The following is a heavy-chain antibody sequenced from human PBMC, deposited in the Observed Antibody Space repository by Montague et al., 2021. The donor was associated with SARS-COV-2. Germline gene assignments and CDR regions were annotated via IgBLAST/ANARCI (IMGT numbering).Heavy chain of an antibody. J-gene: IGHJ3*02. D-gene: IGHD3-22*01. CDR1: GGSISSSSYY. CDR2: IYYSGST. Sequence: SETLSLTCTVSGGSISSSSYYWGWIRQPQGKGLEWIGSIYYSGSTYYNPSLKSRVTIYVDTSKNQFSLKLISVTAADTAVYYCARFPTSYYYDSKAAPATPDAFDIWGQGTMVTVSS. V-gene: IGHV4-39*01. CDR3: ARFPTSYYYDSKAAPATPDAFDI.